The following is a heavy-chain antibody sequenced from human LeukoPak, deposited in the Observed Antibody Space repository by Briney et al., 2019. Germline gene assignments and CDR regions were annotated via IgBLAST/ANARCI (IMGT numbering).Heavy chain of an antibody. V-gene: IGHV5-51*01. CDR3: ARLTSPHVEYQLSYCGGDCYPHFDY. CDR2: IYPGDSDT. J-gene: IGHJ4*02. CDR1: GYTFTNYW. D-gene: IGHD2-21*01. Sequence: LGESLKISCKGSGYTFTNYWIGWVRQMPGKGLEWMGIIYPGDSDTRYSPSFQGQVTISADKSISTAYLQWSSLKASDTAMYYCARLTSPHVEYQLSYCGGDCYPHFDYWGQGTLVTVSS.